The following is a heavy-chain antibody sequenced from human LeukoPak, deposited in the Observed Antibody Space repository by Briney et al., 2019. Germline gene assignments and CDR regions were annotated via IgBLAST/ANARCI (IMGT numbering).Heavy chain of an antibody. V-gene: IGHV1-8*01. CDR2: MNPNSGNT. D-gene: IGHD3-10*01. Sequence: GASVKVSCKASGYTFTSYDINRVRQATGQGLEWMGWMNPNSGNTGYAQTFQGRATMTRNTSISTAYMELSSLRSEDTAVYYCARGIAGRPYGSGDYGMDVWGQGTTVTVSS. CDR3: ARGIAGRPYGSGDYGMDV. J-gene: IGHJ6*02. CDR1: GYTFTSYD.